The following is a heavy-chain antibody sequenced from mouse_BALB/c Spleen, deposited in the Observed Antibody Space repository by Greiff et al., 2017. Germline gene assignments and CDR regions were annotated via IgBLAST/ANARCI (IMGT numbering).Heavy chain of an antibody. CDR3: ARRDYDGAMDY. CDR1: GYSITSDYA. V-gene: IGHV3-2*02. J-gene: IGHJ4*01. CDR2: ISYSGST. Sequence: EVHLVESGPGLVKPSQSLSLTCTVTGYSITSDYAWNWIRQFPGNKLEWMGYISYSGSTSYNPSLKSRISITRDTSKNQFFLQLNSVTTEDTATYYCARRDYDGAMDYWGQGTSVTVSS. D-gene: IGHD2-4*01.